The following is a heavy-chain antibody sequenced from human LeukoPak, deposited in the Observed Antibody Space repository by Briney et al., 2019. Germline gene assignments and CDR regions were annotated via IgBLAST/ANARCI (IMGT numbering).Heavy chain of an antibody. CDR3: ARDRFWYSSSWYYFDY. D-gene: IGHD6-13*01. J-gene: IGHJ4*02. Sequence: SQTLSLTCAISGDSVSSNSAARNWIRQSPPRGLEWLGRTYYRSKWYNDYAASVKSRITINPDTSKNQFSLQLNSVTPEDTAVYYCARDRFWYSSSWYYFDYWGQGTLVTVSS. V-gene: IGHV6-1*01. CDR1: GDSVSSNSAA. CDR2: TYYRSKWYN.